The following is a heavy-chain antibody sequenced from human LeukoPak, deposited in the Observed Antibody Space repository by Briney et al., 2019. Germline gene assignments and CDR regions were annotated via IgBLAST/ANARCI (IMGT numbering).Heavy chain of an antibody. J-gene: IGHJ4*02. CDR2: IRYDGGNK. CDR1: GFTFNRHG. V-gene: IGHV3-30*02. Sequence: PGGSLRLSCAASGFTFNRHGMHWLRQAPGKGLEWVAFIRYDGGNKYYADSVKGRFTISRDNSKNTLYLQMNSLRAEDTAVYYCTKDRLGIFNFDYWGQGTLVTVSS. D-gene: IGHD2-15*01. CDR3: TKDRLGIFNFDY.